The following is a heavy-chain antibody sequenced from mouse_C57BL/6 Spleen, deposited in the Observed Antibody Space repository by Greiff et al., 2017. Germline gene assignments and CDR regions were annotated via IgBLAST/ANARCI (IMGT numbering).Heavy chain of an antibody. CDR2: IYPRSGNT. J-gene: IGHJ4*01. V-gene: IGHV1-81*01. CDR1: GYTFTSYG. Sequence: VQLQQSGAELARPGASVKLSCKASGYTFTSYGISWVKQRTGQGLEWIGEIYPRSGNTYYNEKFKGKATLTADKSSSTAYMELRSLTSEDSAFYFCARGGFITTVGAMDYWGQGTSVTVSS. D-gene: IGHD1-1*01. CDR3: ARGGFITTVGAMDY.